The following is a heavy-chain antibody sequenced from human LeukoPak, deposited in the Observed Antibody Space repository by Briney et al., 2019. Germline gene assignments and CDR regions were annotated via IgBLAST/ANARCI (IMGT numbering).Heavy chain of an antibody. CDR2: ISYDGSNK. J-gene: IGHJ6*02. CDR1: GFTFSSYA. V-gene: IGHV3-30*18. D-gene: IGHD6-19*01. Sequence: PGGSLRLSCAASGFTFSSYAMSWVRQAPGKGLEWVAVISYDGSNKYYADSVKGRFTISRDNSKNTLYLQMNSLRAEDTAVYYCAKSDQWLNPLLYGMDVWGQGTTVTVSS. CDR3: AKSDQWLNPLLYGMDV.